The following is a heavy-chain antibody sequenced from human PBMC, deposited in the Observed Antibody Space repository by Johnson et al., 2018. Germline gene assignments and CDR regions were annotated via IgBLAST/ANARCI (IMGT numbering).Heavy chain of an antibody. CDR2: LSYDGSNK. V-gene: IGHV3-30*18. CDR3: AKGFDPYSNPVRYRDAFDI. J-gene: IGHJ3*02. D-gene: IGHD4-11*01. CDR1: GFTFSSYH. Sequence: QVQLQESGGGVVQXGMSLRLSCAASGFTFSSYHMHWVRPAPGKGLEWVAVLSYDGSNKYYAYSVKGLLTISSYNSKNPLSLQMNILIAEDTALYYCAKGFDPYSNPVRYRDAFDIWGQGTMVTVSS.